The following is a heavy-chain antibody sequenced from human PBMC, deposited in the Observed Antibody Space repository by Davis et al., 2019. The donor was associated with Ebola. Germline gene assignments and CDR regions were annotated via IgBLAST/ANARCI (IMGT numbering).Heavy chain of an antibody. Sequence: SETLSLTCAVYGGSFSGYYWGWIRQPPGKGLEWIGSIYYSGSTYYNPSLKSRVTISVDTSKNQFSLKLNSVTAADTAVYYCAREGYCISTSCYYNWFDPWGQGTLVTVSS. D-gene: IGHD2-2*01. V-gene: IGHV4-34*01. CDR1: GGSFSGYY. CDR2: IYYSGST. J-gene: IGHJ5*02. CDR3: AREGYCISTSCYYNWFDP.